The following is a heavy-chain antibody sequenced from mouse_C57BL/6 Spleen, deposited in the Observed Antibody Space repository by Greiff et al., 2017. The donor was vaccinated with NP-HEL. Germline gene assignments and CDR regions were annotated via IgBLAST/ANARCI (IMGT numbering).Heavy chain of an antibody. CDR1: GFNIKDDY. D-gene: IGHD2-10*01. Sequence: EVQLQQSGAELVRPGASVKLSCTASGFNIKDDYMHWVKQRPEQGLEWIGWIDPENGDTEYASKFQGKATITADTSSNTAYLQLSSLTSEDTAVYYCTTSDAYFRGFAYWGQGTLVTVSA. J-gene: IGHJ3*01. CDR3: TTSDAYFRGFAY. CDR2: IDPENGDT. V-gene: IGHV14-4*01.